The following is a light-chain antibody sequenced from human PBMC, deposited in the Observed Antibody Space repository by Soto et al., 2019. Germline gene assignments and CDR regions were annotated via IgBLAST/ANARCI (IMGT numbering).Light chain of an antibody. CDR1: QNIERY. CDR2: AAA. CDR3: QQYNSYSLT. J-gene: IGKJ4*01. Sequence: DIQMTQSPSSLSASIGDTITISCRASQNIERYLNWYQKKEGRAPQLLMFAAANLESGVPSRFRGSGSGTDFTLTISSLQPEDVATYYCQQYNSYSLTFGGGTKVEIK. V-gene: IGKV1-39*01.